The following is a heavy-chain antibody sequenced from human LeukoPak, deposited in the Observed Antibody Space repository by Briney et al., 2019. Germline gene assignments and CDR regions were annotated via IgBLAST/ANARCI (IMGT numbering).Heavy chain of an antibody. CDR3: ARARIVGATRCLDY. V-gene: IGHV6-1*01. J-gene: IGHJ4*02. CDR2: TYYRSKWYY. Sequence: SQTLSLTCAISGDRVSSNSAAWNWIRQSPSRGLEWLGRTYYRSKWYYDYAVSVKSRTTINPDTSKNQFSLQLDSVTLEDTAVYYCARARIVGATRCLDYWGQGTLVTVSS. D-gene: IGHD1-26*01. CDR1: GDRVSSNSAA.